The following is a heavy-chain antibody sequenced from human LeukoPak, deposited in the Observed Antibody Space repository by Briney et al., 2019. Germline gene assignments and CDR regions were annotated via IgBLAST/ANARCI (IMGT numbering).Heavy chain of an antibody. J-gene: IGHJ5*02. V-gene: IGHV2-70*04. CDR2: IDRDDDK. D-gene: IGHD4/OR15-4a*01. Sequence: SGPTLVNPTQPLTLTCTFSGFSLTTTGMRVSWIRQPPGKALEWLARIDRDDDKFYSTSLKTRLTISKDTSKNQVVLTMTNMDPVDTATYYCARLQGATIGAKWFDPWGQGTLVTVSS. CDR1: GFSLTTTGMR. CDR3: ARLQGATIGAKWFDP.